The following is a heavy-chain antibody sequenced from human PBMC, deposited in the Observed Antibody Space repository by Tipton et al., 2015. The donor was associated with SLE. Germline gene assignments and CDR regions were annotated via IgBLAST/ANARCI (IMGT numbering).Heavy chain of an antibody. D-gene: IGHD4-11*01. CDR2: IYHSGST. J-gene: IGHJ4*02. CDR3: ARLDDYSTY. V-gene: IGHV4-38-2*01. CDR1: GYSLSSGYY. Sequence: TLSLTCAVSGYSLSSGYYWGWIRQPPGKGLEWIGSIYHSGSTYYNPSLKSRVTISVDTSKNKFSLKLSSVTAADTAVYYCARLDDYSTYWGQGTLVTVSS.